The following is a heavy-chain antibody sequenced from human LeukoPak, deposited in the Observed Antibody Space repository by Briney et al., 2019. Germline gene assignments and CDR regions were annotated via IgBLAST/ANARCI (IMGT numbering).Heavy chain of an antibody. CDR3: AKDLAISA. D-gene: IGHD3-3*01. Sequence: GGSLRLSCAASGFTFSSYGMHWVRQAPGKGLEWEAVISYDGSNKYYADSVKGRFTISRDNSKNTLYLQMNSLRAEDTAVYYCAKDLAISAWGQGTLVTVSS. CDR1: GFTFSSYG. V-gene: IGHV3-30*18. CDR2: ISYDGSNK. J-gene: IGHJ5*02.